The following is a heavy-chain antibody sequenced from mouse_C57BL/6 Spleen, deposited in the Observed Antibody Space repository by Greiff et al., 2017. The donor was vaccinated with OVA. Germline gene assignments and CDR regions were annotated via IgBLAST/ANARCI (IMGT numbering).Heavy chain of an antibody. CDR2: ISNGGGST. V-gene: IGHV5-12*01. CDR3: ARHDYYGSSWGGY. Sequence: EVKVEESGGGLVQPGGSLKLSCAASGFTFSDYYMYWVRQTPEKRLEWVAYISNGGGSTYYPDTVKGRFTISRDNAKNTLYLQMSRLKSEDTAMYYCARHDYYGSSWGGYWGQGTSVTVSS. CDR1: GFTFSDYY. D-gene: IGHD1-1*01. J-gene: IGHJ4*01.